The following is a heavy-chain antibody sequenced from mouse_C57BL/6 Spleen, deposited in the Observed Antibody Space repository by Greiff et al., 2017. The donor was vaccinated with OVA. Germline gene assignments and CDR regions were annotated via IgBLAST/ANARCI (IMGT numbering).Heavy chain of an antibody. CDR2: IDPSDSET. J-gene: IGHJ4*01. CDR1: GYTFTSYW. D-gene: IGHD3-1*01. CDR3: ARSASGYGYAMDY. V-gene: IGHV1-52*01. Sequence: VQLQQPGAELVRPGSSVKLSCKASGYTFTSYWMHWVKQRPIQGLEWIGNIDPSDSETHYNQKFKDKATLTVDKSSSTAYMQLSSLTSEDSAVYYCARSASGYGYAMDYWGQGTSVTVSS.